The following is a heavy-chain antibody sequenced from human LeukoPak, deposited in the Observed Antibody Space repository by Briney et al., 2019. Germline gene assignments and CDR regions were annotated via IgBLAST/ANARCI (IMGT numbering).Heavy chain of an antibody. CDR3: AKTTYYYDSSGYYYLDY. CDR1: GFTFSSYG. CDR2: ISYDGSNK. V-gene: IGHV3-30*18. Sequence: GGSLRLSCAASGFTFSSYGMHWVRQAPDKGLEWVAVISYDGSNKYYADSVKGRFTISRDNSKNTLYLQMNSLRAEDTAVYYCAKTTYYYDSSGYYYLDYWGQGTLVTVSS. J-gene: IGHJ4*02. D-gene: IGHD3-22*01.